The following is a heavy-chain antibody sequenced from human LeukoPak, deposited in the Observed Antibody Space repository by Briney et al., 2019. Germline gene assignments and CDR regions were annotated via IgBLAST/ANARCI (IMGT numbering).Heavy chain of an antibody. J-gene: IGHJ4*01. CDR3: ARYSSSSGGASYYLDY. V-gene: IGHV3-74*01. CDR2: ISGDGSVT. D-gene: IGHD6-6*01. Sequence: GGSLRLSCTASGFTLRNYWMHWVRQVPGKRLVWVSRISGDGSVTNYADFVQGRFTISRDNAKNILYLQINNLRSEDTAVYYCARYSSSSGGASYYLDYWGHGTLITVSS. CDR1: GFTLRNYW.